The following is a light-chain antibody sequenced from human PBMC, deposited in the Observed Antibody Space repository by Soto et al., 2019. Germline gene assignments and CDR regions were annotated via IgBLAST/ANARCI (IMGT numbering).Light chain of an antibody. J-gene: IGKJ5*01. CDR1: QSVSSY. Sequence: EIVLTQSPATLSLSPGERATLSCRASQSVSSYLAWYQQKPGQAPRLLIYDASNRATGIPARFSGSGSGTDFTLTISSLEPVDFAVYYCQQRSNCPITFGQGTRLEIK. V-gene: IGKV3-11*01. CDR2: DAS. CDR3: QQRSNCPIT.